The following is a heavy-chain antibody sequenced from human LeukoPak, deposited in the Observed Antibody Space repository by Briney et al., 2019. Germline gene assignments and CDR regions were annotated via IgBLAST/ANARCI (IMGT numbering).Heavy chain of an antibody. Sequence: SETLSLTCTVSGGSISPYYWSWIRQSPGKGLEWIGYIYSSESANYNPSLKSRVTISVDTSKNQFSLTLSSVTAADTAVYYCARMGGYSGYATHWGQGTLVTVSS. CDR3: ARMGGYSGYATH. V-gene: IGHV4-59*08. D-gene: IGHD5-12*01. CDR1: GGSISPYY. CDR2: IYSSESA. J-gene: IGHJ4*02.